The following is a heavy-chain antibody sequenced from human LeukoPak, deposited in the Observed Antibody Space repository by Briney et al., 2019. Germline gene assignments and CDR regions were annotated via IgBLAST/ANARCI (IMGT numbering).Heavy chain of an antibody. D-gene: IGHD3-3*01. CDR1: GFTFSSYG. CDR3: AKDLNYDFWSGLGN. J-gene: IGHJ4*02. V-gene: IGHV3-30*02. CDR2: IWYDGSNK. Sequence: GGSLRLSCAASGFTFSSYGMHWVRQAPGRGLEWVAIIWYDGSNKYYTDSVKGRFTISRDNSKNTLYLQMNSLRAEDTAVYYCAKDLNYDFWSGLGNWGQGTLVTVSS.